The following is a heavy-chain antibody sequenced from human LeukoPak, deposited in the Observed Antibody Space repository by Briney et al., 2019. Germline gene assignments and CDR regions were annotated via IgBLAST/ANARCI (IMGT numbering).Heavy chain of an antibody. Sequence: GGALRLSCAASGFTFSTYGMNWVRQAPGKGLEWVPAISGSGDTTYYADSVKGRFTISRDNSRNTLYLEIHSLRAEDAAVYNCAKDHNYASGSSYLVGPHYYYMDVWGKGTTVTISS. CDR3: AKDHNYASGSSYLVGPHYYYMDV. CDR2: ISGSGDTT. V-gene: IGHV3-23*01. D-gene: IGHD3-10*01. CDR1: GFTFSTYG. J-gene: IGHJ6*03.